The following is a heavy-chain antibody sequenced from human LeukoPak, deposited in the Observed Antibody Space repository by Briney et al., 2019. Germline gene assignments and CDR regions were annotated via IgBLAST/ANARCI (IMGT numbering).Heavy chain of an antibody. Sequence: AGGSLRLSCAASGFSFSSYAMTWVRQAPGKGLEWVAFIRYDGSNKYYADSVKGRFTISRDNSKNTLYLQMNSLRAEDTAVYYCAREPHGGLLPKGFDYWGQGTLVTVSS. J-gene: IGHJ4*02. CDR2: IRYDGSNK. CDR3: AREPHGGLLPKGFDY. CDR1: GFSFSSYA. D-gene: IGHD3-16*01. V-gene: IGHV3-30*02.